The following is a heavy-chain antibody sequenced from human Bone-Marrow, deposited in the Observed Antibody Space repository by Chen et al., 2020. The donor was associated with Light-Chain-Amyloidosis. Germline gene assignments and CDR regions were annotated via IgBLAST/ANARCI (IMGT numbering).Heavy chain of an antibody. CDR2: IYYSGST. CDR1: GGSISSSSYY. J-gene: IGHJ4*02. CDR3: ARAGDWQWPADFDY. Sequence: QLQLQESGPGLVKPSETLSLTCTVSGGSISSSSYYWGWIRQPPGKGLEWIGSIYYSGSTYYNPSLESRVTISVDTSKNQFSLKLSSVTAADTAVYYCARAGDWQWPADFDYWGQGTLVTVSS. D-gene: IGHD6-19*01. V-gene: IGHV4-39*07.